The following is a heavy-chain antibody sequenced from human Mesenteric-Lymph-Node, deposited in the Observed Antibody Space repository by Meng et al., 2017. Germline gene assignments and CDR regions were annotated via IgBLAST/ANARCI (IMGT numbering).Heavy chain of an antibody. CDR2: ISSSGSTI. CDR3: AREVWDTVTSNWYFDL. D-gene: IGHD4-17*01. V-gene: IGHV3-48*03. J-gene: IGHJ2*01. CDR1: GFTFSSYE. Sequence: GGSLRLSCAASGFTFSSYEMNWVRQAPGKGLEWVSYISSSGSTIYYADPVKGRFTISRDNAKNSLYLQMNSLRAEDTAVYYCAREVWDTVTSNWYFDLWGRGTRVTVSS.